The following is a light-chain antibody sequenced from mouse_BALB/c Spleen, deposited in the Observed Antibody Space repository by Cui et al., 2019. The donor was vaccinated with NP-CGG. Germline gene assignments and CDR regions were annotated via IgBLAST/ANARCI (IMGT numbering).Light chain of an antibody. CDR3: ALWYSNHWV. V-gene: IGLV1*01. J-gene: IGLJ1*01. CDR1: TGAVTTSNY. Sequence: QAFCTQESAPTTSPGETVTLTCRSSTGAVTTSNYANWVQGKPDHLFTGLIGGTNNRAPGVPARFSGSLIGDKAALTITGAQTEDEAIYFCALWYSNHWVFGGGTKLTVL. CDR2: GTN.